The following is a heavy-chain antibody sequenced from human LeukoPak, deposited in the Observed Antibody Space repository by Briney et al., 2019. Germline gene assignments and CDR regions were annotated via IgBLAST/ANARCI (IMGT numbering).Heavy chain of an antibody. CDR3: ARTSIFGVGSWYFDL. D-gene: IGHD3-3*01. J-gene: IGHJ2*01. V-gene: IGHV4-34*01. Sequence: SSETLSLTCAVYGGSFSGYYWSWIRQPPGKGLEWIGEINHSGSTNYNPSLKSRVTISVDTSKNQFSLKLSSVTAADTAVYYCARTSIFGVGSWYFDLWGRGTLVTVSS. CDR2: INHSGST. CDR1: GGSFSGYY.